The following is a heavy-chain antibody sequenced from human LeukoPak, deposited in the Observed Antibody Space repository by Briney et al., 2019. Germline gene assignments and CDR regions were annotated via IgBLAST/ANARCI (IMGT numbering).Heavy chain of an antibody. CDR1: GGTFSTYT. CDR2: IISMLGII. D-gene: IGHD5-24*01. CDR3: ARAKPDRDGYNPNDAFDI. J-gene: IGHJ3*02. Sequence: SVKVSCKVPGGTFSTYTINWVRQAPGQGLEWMGRIISMLGIIKYAQKFQGRVTITADKSTSTAYMELSSLRSEDTAVYYCARAKPDRDGYNPNDAFDIWGQGTMVTVSS. V-gene: IGHV1-69*02.